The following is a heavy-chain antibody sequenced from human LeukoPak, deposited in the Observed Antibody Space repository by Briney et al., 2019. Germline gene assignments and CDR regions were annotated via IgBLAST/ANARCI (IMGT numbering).Heavy chain of an antibody. D-gene: IGHD6-19*01. CDR1: GFMFRSFE. CDR3: ALLAVASDFDY. CDR2: ISSGASTM. J-gene: IGHJ4*02. V-gene: IGHV3-48*03. Sequence: GGSLRLSCAASGFMFRSFEMYWVRQAPGKGLEWVAYISSGASTMYYADSVKGRFTISRDDAKNSLFLQMNSLRAEDTAVYYCALLAVASDFDYWGQGTLLTVSS.